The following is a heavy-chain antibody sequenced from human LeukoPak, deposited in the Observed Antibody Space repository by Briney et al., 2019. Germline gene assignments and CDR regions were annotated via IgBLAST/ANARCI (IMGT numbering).Heavy chain of an antibody. V-gene: IGHV4-59*02. D-gene: IGHD3-10*01. CDR2: IYYTGIT. Sequence: SETLSLTCSVSGDSVRRYYWGWIRQPPGKGLEWIGNIYYTGITNYNPSLRSRVTFSVDMSKNQFSLNLTSVTPADTAVYYCVREDYLANWFDPWGQGTLVTVSS. CDR3: VREDYLANWFDP. J-gene: IGHJ5*02. CDR1: GDSVRRYY.